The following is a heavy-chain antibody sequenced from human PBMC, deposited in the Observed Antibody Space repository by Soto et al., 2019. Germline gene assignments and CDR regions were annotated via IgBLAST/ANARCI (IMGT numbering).Heavy chain of an antibody. D-gene: IGHD1-1*01. CDR1: GFTLSSYW. CDR2: IKQDESEK. V-gene: IGHV3-7*05. CDR3: ARSGLRCNYPHDN. Sequence: PGGSLRLSCAASGFTLSSYWMSWVRQAPGKGLEWVANIKQDESEKYYVDSVGGRFTFSRDNAKNSLYLQMSSLRAEDTAVYYCARSGLRCNYPHDNWGQGTLVTAS. J-gene: IGHJ4*02.